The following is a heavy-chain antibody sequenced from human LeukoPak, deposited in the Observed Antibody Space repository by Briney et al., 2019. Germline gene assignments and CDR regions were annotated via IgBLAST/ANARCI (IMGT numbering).Heavy chain of an antibody. CDR3: ARSGSGYLRYYFDY. Sequence: SETLSLTCAVSGGSLSGYYWGWIRQPPGKGLEWIGSIYSSGSTYYNPSLRSRVTISVDTSENQFSLKLSSVTAADTAVYYCARSGSGYLRYYFDYWGQGTLVTVSS. V-gene: IGHV4-39*07. J-gene: IGHJ4*02. CDR2: IYSSGST. D-gene: IGHD5-12*01. CDR1: GGSLSGYY.